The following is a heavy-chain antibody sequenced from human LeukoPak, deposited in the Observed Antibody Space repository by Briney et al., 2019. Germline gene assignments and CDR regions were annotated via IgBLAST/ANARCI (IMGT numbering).Heavy chain of an antibody. CDR1: GFSFNRYV. Sequence: GGSLRLSCAASGFSFNRYVMYWVRQAPGKGLEWVATISSDGNNKYYADSVQGRFTISRGNSKNTVYLQMNSLRAEDTAVYYCARDRGGSGWSNPFDYWGQGTLVTVSS. CDR2: ISSDGNNK. J-gene: IGHJ4*02. V-gene: IGHV3-30-3*01. CDR3: ARDRGGSGWSNPFDY. D-gene: IGHD6-19*01.